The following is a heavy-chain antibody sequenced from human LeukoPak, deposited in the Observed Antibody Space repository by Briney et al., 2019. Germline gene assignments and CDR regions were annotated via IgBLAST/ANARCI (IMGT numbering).Heavy chain of an antibody. V-gene: IGHV3-30-3*01. CDR3: ARDRRYYYDSSTQMDY. J-gene: IGHJ4*02. Sequence: GGSLRLSCAASGFTFSSYAMHWVRQAPGKGLEWVAVISYDGSSKYYADSVKGRFTISRDNSKNTLYLQMNSLRAEDTAVYYCARDRRYYYDSSTQMDYWGQGTLVTVSS. CDR1: GFTFSSYA. CDR2: ISYDGSSK. D-gene: IGHD3-22*01.